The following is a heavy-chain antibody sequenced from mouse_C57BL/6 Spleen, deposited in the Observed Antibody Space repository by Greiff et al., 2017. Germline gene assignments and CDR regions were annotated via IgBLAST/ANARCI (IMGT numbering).Heavy chain of an antibody. CDR3: ARGQLRLRDYAMDY. J-gene: IGHJ4*01. CDR2: INPNYGNT. Sequence: VQLQQSGPELVKPGASVKISCKASGYSFTDYNMNWVKQSNGKSLEWIGVINPNYGNTSYNHKFKGKATLTVDQSSSTAYMQLNSLTSEDSAVYYCARGQLRLRDYAMDYWGQGTSVTVSS. V-gene: IGHV1-39*01. D-gene: IGHD3-2*02. CDR1: GYSFTDYN.